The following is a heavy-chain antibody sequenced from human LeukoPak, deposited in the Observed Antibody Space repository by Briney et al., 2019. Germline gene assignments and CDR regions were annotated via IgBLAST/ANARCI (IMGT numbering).Heavy chain of an antibody. J-gene: IGHJ4*02. Sequence: KSSETLSLTCTVSGGSISSYYWSWLRQPAGKGLEWIGRIYTSGSTNYNPSLKSRVTISVDKSKNQFSLKLSSVTAADTAVYYCARATIAVAGFPFDYWGQGTLVTVSS. CDR1: GGSISSYY. V-gene: IGHV4-4*07. CDR2: IYTSGST. D-gene: IGHD6-19*01. CDR3: ARATIAVAGFPFDY.